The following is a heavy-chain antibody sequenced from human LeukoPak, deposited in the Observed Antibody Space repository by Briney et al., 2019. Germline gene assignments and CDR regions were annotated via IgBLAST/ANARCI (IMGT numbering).Heavy chain of an antibody. CDR2: TYYRSKWYN. Sequence: SQTLSLTCAISGDSVSSNSAAWNWIRQSPSRGLEWLGRTYYRSKWYNDYAVSVKSRITINPDTSKNQFSLQLNSVTPEDTAVYYCARQERDKWVAAAVSYWYFDLWGRGTLVTVSS. CDR3: ARQERDKWVAAAVSYWYFDL. D-gene: IGHD6-13*01. V-gene: IGHV6-1*01. J-gene: IGHJ2*01. CDR1: GDSVSSNSAA.